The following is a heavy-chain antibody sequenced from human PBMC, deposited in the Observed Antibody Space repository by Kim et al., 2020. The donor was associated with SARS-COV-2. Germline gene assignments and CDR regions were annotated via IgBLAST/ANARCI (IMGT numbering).Heavy chain of an antibody. D-gene: IGHD2-2*01. CDR3: ARARGGDRYCSSTSCSYFDY. J-gene: IGHJ4*02. CDR2: ISAYNGNT. CDR1: GYTFTSYG. Sequence: ASVKVSCKASGYTFTSYGISWVRQAPGQGLEWMGWISAYNGNTNYAQKLQGRVTMTTDTSTSTAYMELRSLRSDDTAVYYCARARGGDRYCSSTSCSYFDYWGQGTLVTVSS. V-gene: IGHV1-18*01.